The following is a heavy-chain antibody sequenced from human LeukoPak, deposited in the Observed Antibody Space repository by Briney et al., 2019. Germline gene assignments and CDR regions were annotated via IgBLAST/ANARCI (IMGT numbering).Heavy chain of an antibody. V-gene: IGHV1-2*02. CDR2: IKPNSGGT. J-gene: IGHJ4*02. CDR1: GYTFTGYY. D-gene: IGHD6-13*01. Sequence: SVKVSCKASGYTFTGYYMHWVRQAPGQGLEWMGWIKPNSGGTNYAQKFQGRVTMTRDTSISTAYMELSRLRSDDTAVYYCARSSQQLVLQAPDYWGQGTLVTVSS. CDR3: ARSSQQLVLQAPDY.